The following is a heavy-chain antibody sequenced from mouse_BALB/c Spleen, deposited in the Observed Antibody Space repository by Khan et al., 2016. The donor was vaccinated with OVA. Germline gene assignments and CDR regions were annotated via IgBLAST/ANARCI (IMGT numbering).Heavy chain of an antibody. J-gene: IGHJ1*01. V-gene: IGHV5-6-4*01. CDR1: GFSFSSYT. D-gene: IGHD2-1*01. Sequence: EVELVESGGGLVNPGGSLKLSCAASGFSFSSYTMSWVRQTPEKRLEWVATISSGSTYTYYQDSVKGRVTISRENATNTLYLQMSSPKSEDTARYYCTRDGNYAHWYFDGWGAGTTVTVSS. CDR2: ISSGSTYT. CDR3: TRDGNYAHWYFDG.